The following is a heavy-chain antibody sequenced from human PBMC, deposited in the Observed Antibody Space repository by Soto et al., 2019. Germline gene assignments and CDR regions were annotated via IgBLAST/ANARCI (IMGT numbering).Heavy chain of an antibody. D-gene: IGHD3-10*01. CDR1: GGTFSSYA. CDR3: AIRIVRGVIIDYFDY. J-gene: IGHJ4*02. Sequence: GASVQVSCKASGGTFSSYAISWVRQAPGQGLEWMGGIIPIFGTANYAQKFQGRVTITADESTSTAYMELSSLRSEDTAVYYCAIRIVRGVIIDYFDYWGQGTLVTVSS. V-gene: IGHV1-69*13. CDR2: IIPIFGTA.